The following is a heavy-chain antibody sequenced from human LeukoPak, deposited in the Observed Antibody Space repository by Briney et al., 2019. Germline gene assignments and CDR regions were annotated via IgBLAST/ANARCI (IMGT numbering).Heavy chain of an antibody. J-gene: IGHJ4*02. V-gene: IGHV1-69*01. D-gene: IGHD1-26*01. Sequence: ASVKVSCKASGGTFSRFTISWVRQAPGQGFEWMGGITPIFGTANYAQKSQGRVTITADESTSTAYMELSSLRSEDTTVYYCARGLVGATPRRGSYFDYWGQGTLVTVSS. CDR3: ARGLVGATPRRGSYFDY. CDR2: ITPIFGTA. CDR1: GGTFSRFT.